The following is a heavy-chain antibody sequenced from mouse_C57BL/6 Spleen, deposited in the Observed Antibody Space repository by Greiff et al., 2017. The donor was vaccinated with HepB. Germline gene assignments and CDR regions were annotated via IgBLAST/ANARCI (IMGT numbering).Heavy chain of an antibody. CDR3: AKDEVWIYDGYYAYFDY. V-gene: IGHV5-16*01. CDR1: GFTFSDYY. Sequence: EVQRVESEGGLVQPGSSMKLSCTASGFTFSDYYMAWVRQVPEKGLEWVANINHDGSSTYSLDSLKSRFIISRDNAKNTLYLQMSSLKSEDTATYYCAKDEVWIYDGYYAYFDYWGQGTTLTVSS. D-gene: IGHD2-3*01. J-gene: IGHJ2*01. CDR2: INHDGSST.